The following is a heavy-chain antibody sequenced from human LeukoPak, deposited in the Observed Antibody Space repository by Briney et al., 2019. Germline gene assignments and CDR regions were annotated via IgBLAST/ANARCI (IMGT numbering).Heavy chain of an antibody. V-gene: IGHV4-39*07. D-gene: IGHD3-22*01. CDR3: ARDKRYYDSSGYYEGYFDY. Sequence: SETLSLTCTVSGGSISSSSYYWGWIRQPPGKGLEWIGSIYYSGSTYYNPSLKSRVTISVDTSKNQFSLKLSSVTAADTAVYYCARDKRYYDSSGYYEGYFDYWGQGTLVTVSS. J-gene: IGHJ4*02. CDR1: GGSISSSSYY. CDR2: IYYSGST.